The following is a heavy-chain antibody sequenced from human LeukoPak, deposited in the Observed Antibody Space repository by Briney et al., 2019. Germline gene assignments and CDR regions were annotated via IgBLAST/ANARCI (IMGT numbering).Heavy chain of an antibody. Sequence: GGSLRLSCAASGFTFSSYAMGWVRQAPGRGLDWVSTIWTDERTFYADSVKGRFTISRDESKNTLYLQMNNLGAEDTAVYYCARRYCSGGICYFFDYWGQGTLVTVSS. CDR2: TIWTDERT. V-gene: IGHV3-23*01. D-gene: IGHD2-15*01. J-gene: IGHJ4*02. CDR1: GFTFSSYA. CDR3: ARRYCSGGICYFFDY.